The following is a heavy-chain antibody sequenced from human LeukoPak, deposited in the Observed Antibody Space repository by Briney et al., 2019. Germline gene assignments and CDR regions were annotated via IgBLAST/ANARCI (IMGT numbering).Heavy chain of an antibody. CDR3: ARGDLWFGELLSLDY. CDR1: GYTFTSYD. V-gene: IGHV1-8*03. CDR2: MNPNSGNT. D-gene: IGHD3-10*01. J-gene: IGHJ4*02. Sequence: ASVKVSCKASGYTFTSYDITWVRQATGQGLEWMGWMNPNSGNTGYAQRFQGRVTITSNTSISTAYMELSSLRSEDTAVYYGARGDLWFGELLSLDYWGQGTLVTVSS.